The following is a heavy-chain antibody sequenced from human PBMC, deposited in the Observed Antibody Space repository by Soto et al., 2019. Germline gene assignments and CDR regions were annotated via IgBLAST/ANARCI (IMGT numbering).Heavy chain of an antibody. V-gene: IGHV5-10-1*01. Sequence: PGESLKISCKGSGYSFTDSWINWGRQMPGKGLGWVGKIDPSDSYTSYSPSFQSHVTISADKSISTAYLQWSSLRASDTAMYYCATLRGNYYDSSGYYSSLGHWGQGTLVTVSS. D-gene: IGHD3-22*01. CDR3: ATLRGNYYDSSGYYSSLGH. J-gene: IGHJ5*02. CDR1: GYSFTDSW. CDR2: IDPSDSYT.